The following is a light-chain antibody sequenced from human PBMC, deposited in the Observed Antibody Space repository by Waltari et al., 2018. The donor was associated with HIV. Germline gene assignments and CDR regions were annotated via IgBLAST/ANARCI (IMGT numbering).Light chain of an antibody. V-gene: IGKV4-1*01. CDR3: QQYYRSPPMYT. CDR2: WAS. Sequence: DIVMTQSPDSLAVSLGERATINCKSSQSVLYSYHNKNYLAWYQQKPGQPPKLLISWASTRESGVPDRFSGSGSGTDFTLTISSLQAEDVAVYYCQQYYRSPPMYTFGQGTKLEIK. CDR1: QSVLYSYHNKNY. J-gene: IGKJ2*01.